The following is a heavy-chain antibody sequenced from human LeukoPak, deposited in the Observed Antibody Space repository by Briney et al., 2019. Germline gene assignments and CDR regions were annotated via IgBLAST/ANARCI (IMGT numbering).Heavy chain of an antibody. CDR1: GFTFSSYE. CDR3: AREGWGYYYFDY. Sequence: PGGSLRLSCAASGFTFSSYEMNWVRQAPGKGLEWVSYISSSGSTIYYAGSVKGRFTISRDNAKNSLYLQTNSLRAEDTAVYYCAREGWGYYYFDYWGQGTLVTVSS. D-gene: IGHD2-15*01. V-gene: IGHV3-48*03. J-gene: IGHJ4*02. CDR2: ISSSGSTI.